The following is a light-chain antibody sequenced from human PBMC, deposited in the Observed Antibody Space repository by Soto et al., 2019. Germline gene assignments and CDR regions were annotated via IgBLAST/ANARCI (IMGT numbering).Light chain of an antibody. CDR3: QQYNNWPLT. CDR2: GAS. J-gene: IGKJ4*01. Sequence: EVVMTQSPATLSVSPGETATLSCRASQSVRSFLAWYQQKPGQAPRLLIYGASTRATGIPARFSGSGSGTEFTLTISSLQSEDFLIYYCQQYNNWPLTFGGGTKVEIK. V-gene: IGKV3-15*01. CDR1: QSVRSF.